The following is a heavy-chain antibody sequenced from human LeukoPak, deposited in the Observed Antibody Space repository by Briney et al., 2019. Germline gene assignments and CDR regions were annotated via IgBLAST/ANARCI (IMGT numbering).Heavy chain of an antibody. CDR1: GYTFTSYG. D-gene: IGHD3-10*01. Sequence: GASVKASCKASGYTFTSYGISWVRQAPGQGLEWMGWISAYNGNTNYVQKLQGRVTMTTDTSTSTAYMELRSLRSDDTAVYYCARAEITMVRGVNLNDYWGQGTLVTVSS. J-gene: IGHJ4*02. CDR3: ARAEITMVRGVNLNDY. CDR2: ISAYNGNT. V-gene: IGHV1-18*01.